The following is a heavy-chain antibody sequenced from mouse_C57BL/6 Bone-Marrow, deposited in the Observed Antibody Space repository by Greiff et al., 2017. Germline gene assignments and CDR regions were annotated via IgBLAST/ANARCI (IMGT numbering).Heavy chain of an antibody. J-gene: IGHJ4*01. D-gene: IGHD1-1*01. CDR3: ARERAIITTVVEGYAMDY. V-gene: IGHV14-3*01. CDR1: GFNIKNTY. CDR2: IDPANGNT. Sequence: VQLQQSVAELVRPGASVKLSCTASGFNIKNTYMHWVKQRPEQGLEWIGRIDPANGNTKYAPKFQGKATITADPSSNTAYLQLSSLTSEDTAIYYCARERAIITTVVEGYAMDYWGQGTSVTVSS.